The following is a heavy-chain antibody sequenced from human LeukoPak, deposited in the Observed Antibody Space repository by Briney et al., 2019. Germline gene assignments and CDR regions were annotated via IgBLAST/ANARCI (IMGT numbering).Heavy chain of an antibody. D-gene: IGHD6-13*01. Sequence: PGGSLRLSCAASGFTFSSYWMSWVRQAPGKGLEWVANIKQDGSEKYYVDSVKGRFTISRDNAKNSLYLQMNSLRAEDTAVYYCAREGYSSSWYIANWFDPWGQGTLVTVSS. CDR3: AREGYSSSWYIANWFDP. CDR1: GFTFSSYW. J-gene: IGHJ5*02. CDR2: IKQDGSEK. V-gene: IGHV3-7*01.